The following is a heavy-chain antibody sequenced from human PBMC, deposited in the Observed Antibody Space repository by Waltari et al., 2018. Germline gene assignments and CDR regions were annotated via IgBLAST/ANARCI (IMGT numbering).Heavy chain of an antibody. CDR3: MREVKRGMAITSGF. J-gene: IGHJ4*02. V-gene: IGHV4-38-2*01. Sequence: QVQLHESGPGLVKPPGTLSGMSEVSNFSICTGFHWGWVRQPPGEGLEWIGSIYQSGRTYYNPSFKRRVTISMDASRTQFSLRLTSVTAADTAVYYCMREVKRGMAITSGFWGQGTLVTVSS. CDR1: NFSICTGFH. CDR2: IYQSGRT. D-gene: IGHD3-16*01.